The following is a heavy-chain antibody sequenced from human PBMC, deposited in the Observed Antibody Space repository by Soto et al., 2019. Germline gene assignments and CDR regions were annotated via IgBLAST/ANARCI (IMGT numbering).Heavy chain of an antibody. CDR3: ARAPPRGIVAPGTWGSGMDV. V-gene: IGHV3-30-3*01. J-gene: IGHJ6*02. Sequence: QVQVVESGGGVVQPGRSLRLSCAASGFSFSSYAMHWVRQAPGKGLEWVAVISYDGNNKYYADSVKGRITISRDSSKNMVYLQMNSLRPEDTAVYYCARAPPRGIVAPGTWGSGMDVWGQGTTVTVSS. CDR2: ISYDGNNK. CDR1: GFSFSSYA. D-gene: IGHD6-13*01.